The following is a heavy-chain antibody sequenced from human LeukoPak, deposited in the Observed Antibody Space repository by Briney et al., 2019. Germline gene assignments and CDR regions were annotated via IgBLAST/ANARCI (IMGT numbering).Heavy chain of an antibody. CDR1: GGSISSSNYF. V-gene: IGHV3-23*01. CDR3: AKDLGLNIIVVVPAASGGDY. CDR2: ISGSGGST. Sequence: ETLSLTCTVSGGSISSSNYFWGWIRQPPGKGLEWVSAISGSGGSTYYADSVKGRFTISRDNSKNTLYLQMNSLRAEDTAVYYCAKDLGLNIIVVVPAASGGDYWGQGTLVTVSS. D-gene: IGHD2-2*01. J-gene: IGHJ4*02.